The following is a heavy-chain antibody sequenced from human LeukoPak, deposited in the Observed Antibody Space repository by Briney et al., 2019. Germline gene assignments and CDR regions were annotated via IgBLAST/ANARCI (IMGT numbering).Heavy chain of an antibody. CDR1: VGTFSSYA. Sequence: SVKVSCKASVGTFSSYAISWVRQAPGQGLEWMGGIIPMFGTANYAQKFQGRVTITTDESTSTAYMELSSLRSEDTAVYYCARGPELERFDYWGQGTLVTVSS. CDR3: ARGPELERFDY. J-gene: IGHJ4*02. V-gene: IGHV1-69*05. D-gene: IGHD1-1*01. CDR2: IIPMFGTA.